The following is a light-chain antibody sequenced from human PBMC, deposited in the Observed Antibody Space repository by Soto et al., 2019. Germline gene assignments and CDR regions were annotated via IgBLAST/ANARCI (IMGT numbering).Light chain of an antibody. V-gene: IGKV3-11*01. CDR3: QERSNWPALT. CDR2: DAS. J-gene: IGKJ4*01. CDR1: QSVSYH. Sequence: EALLTQLPANLSLSPGESATLSCRARQSVSYHLAWYQQKRGQAPRLLIYDASKRATGVPARFSASGSGTDFTLTIRSLEPEDFAVYRCQERSNWPALTFGGGTKVDIK.